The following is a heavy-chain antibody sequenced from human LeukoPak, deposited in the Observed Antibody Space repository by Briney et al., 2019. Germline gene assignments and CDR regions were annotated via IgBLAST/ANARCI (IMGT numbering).Heavy chain of an antibody. CDR2: MYYSGTT. V-gene: IGHV4-39*01. CDR1: GGSISSGSYY. Sequence: SETLSLTCTVSGGSISSGSYYWGWIRQPPGKGLEWVASMYYSGTTFYSPSLKSRVTISVDTSKNQLSLKLGSVTAADTAVYYCARHPPRDGSAFDYWGQGTLVTVSS. J-gene: IGHJ4*02. CDR3: ARHPPRDGSAFDY.